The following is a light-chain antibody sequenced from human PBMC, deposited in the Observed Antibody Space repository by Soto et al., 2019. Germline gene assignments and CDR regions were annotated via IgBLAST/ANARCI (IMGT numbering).Light chain of an antibody. J-gene: IGLJ1*01. CDR3: CSHAGTYIYV. CDR2: DVN. Sequence: QYVLTQPRSVSGSPGQSDTISCTGTSSDVGGYNYVSWYQQHPGKAPKLMIYDVNKRPSGVPDRFSGFKSGNTASLTISGLQAEDEADYSCCSHAGTYIYVFGTGTKLTVL. CDR1: SSDVGGYNY. V-gene: IGLV2-11*01.